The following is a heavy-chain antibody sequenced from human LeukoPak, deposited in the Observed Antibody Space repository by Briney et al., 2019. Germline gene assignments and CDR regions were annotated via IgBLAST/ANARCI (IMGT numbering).Heavy chain of an antibody. CDR2: ISSESEHI. D-gene: IGHD2-21*01. V-gene: IGHV3-21*01. CDR3: TRFESDFAYYYGMDV. CDR1: GFTFNVFS. J-gene: IGHJ6*02. Sequence: GGSLRLSCAASGFTFNVFSMNWIRQAPGEGLEWVSSISSESEHILYSDSVKDRFTISRDNAKNSLYLQMNSLRVEDTAVYYCTRFESDFAYYYGMDVWGQGTTVTVSS.